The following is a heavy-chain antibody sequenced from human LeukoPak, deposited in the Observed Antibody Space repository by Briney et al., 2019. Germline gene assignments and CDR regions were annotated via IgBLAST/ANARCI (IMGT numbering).Heavy chain of an antibody. Sequence: GGTLRLSCAASGFTFSRYWMSWVRQAPGKGLEWVANIKQDGSEKYYVDSVKGRFTISRDNAKNSLYLQMNSLRADDTAVYYCAIIVGATTTQHWGQGTLVTVSS. D-gene: IGHD1-26*01. CDR2: IKQDGSEK. J-gene: IGHJ1*01. CDR1: GFTFSRYW. CDR3: AIIVGATTTQH. V-gene: IGHV3-7*03.